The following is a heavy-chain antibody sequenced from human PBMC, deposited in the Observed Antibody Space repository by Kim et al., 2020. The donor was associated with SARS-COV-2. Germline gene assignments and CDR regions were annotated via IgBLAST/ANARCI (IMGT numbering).Heavy chain of an antibody. V-gene: IGHV3-53*01. J-gene: IGHJ6*02. Sequence: RLTISRDNAKNTLYLQMSSLRAEDTAVYYCARAAGEYDILTGYYYYGMDVWGQGTTVTVSS. CDR3: ARAAGEYDILTGYYYYGMDV. D-gene: IGHD3-9*01.